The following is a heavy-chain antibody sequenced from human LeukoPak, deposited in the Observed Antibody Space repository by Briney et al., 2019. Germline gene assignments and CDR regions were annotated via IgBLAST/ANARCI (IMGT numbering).Heavy chain of an antibody. J-gene: IGHJ4*02. D-gene: IGHD3/OR15-3a*01. V-gene: IGHV4-4*07. CDR1: GGSISYYY. CDR3: ARHLRWTTLDY. Sequence: SETLSLTCTVSGGSISYYYWSWIRQPAGKGLEWIGRIYTSGSTNYNPSLKSRVTMSVDTSKNQFSLKLSSVTAADTAMYYCARHLRWTTLDYWGQGTLVTVSS. CDR2: IYTSGST.